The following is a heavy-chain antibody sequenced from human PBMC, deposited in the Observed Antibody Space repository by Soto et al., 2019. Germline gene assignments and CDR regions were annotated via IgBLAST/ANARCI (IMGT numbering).Heavy chain of an antibody. J-gene: IGHJ5*02. CDR2: ISPSGDGP. Sequence: ASVKVSCKASGHTFTNYYMHWVRQAPGQGLEWMGVISPSGDGPTFAQKFQGRVILTTDTSTDTAYMELRSLRSGDTAMYYCARVRSPGHPPYNWFDPWGQGTLVTVSS. V-gene: IGHV1-46*01. CDR3: ARVRSPGHPPYNWFDP. CDR1: GHTFTNYY.